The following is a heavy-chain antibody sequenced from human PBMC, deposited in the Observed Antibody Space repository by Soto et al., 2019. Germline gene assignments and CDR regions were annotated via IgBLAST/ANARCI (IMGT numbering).Heavy chain of an antibody. CDR2: ISSSSSYI. CDR1: GFTFSSYS. J-gene: IGHJ6*03. D-gene: IGHD3-10*01. CDR3: ARERFGETPAQGYYYYMDV. V-gene: IGHV3-21*01. Sequence: PGGSLRLSCAASGFTFSSYSMNWVRQAPGKGLEWVSSISSSSSYIYYADSVKGRFTISRDNAKNSLYLQMNSLRAEDTAVYYCARERFGETPAQGYYYYMDVWGKGTTVTVSS.